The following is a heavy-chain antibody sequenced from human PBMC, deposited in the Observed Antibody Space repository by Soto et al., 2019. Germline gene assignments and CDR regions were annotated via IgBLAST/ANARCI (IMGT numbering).Heavy chain of an antibody. D-gene: IGHD2-8*01. J-gene: IGHJ6*02. CDR1: GFTLSGYS. V-gene: IGHV3-21*01. Sequence: GGSLRLSCADPGFTLSGYSMDWVRQAAVKMPQLVSSISSSSSYIYYADSVKGRFTISRDNAKNSLYLQMNSLRAEDTAVYYCARDGRGTLMVYAERGEDYYYGMDVWGQGTTVTVSS. CDR2: ISSSSSYI. CDR3: ARDGRGTLMVYAERGEDYYYGMDV.